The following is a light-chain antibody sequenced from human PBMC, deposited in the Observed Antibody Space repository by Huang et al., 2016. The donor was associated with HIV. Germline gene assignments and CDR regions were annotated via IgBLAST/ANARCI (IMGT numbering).Light chain of an antibody. V-gene: IGKV3-11*01. Sequence: IVLTQSPASLSLSSGERATLSCRASQSVSPYLAWYQHKPGQPPRLLIYGASRRATDIPTRFNVTGSGTYFTLTISSLETEDSAVYYCQESDTWPRLTLGGGTKVEIK. CDR1: QSVSPY. J-gene: IGKJ4*01. CDR2: GAS. CDR3: QESDTWPRLT.